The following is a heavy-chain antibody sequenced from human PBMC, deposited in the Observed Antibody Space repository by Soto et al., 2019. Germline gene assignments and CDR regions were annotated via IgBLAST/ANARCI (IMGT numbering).Heavy chain of an antibody. V-gene: IGHV3-15*01. J-gene: IGHJ4*02. D-gene: IGHD3-16*01. Sequence: EVQLVESGGGLVKPGGSLRLSCSASGFTFSGAWMSWVRQAPGRGLEWLPSLKAKLMVRQHTTLRPCKADSPSQEMILKNTVYLQVNSLKTEDTAVYYCAADSPARGGGEFDYWGQGALVTVSS. CDR2: LKAKLMVRQ. CDR3: AADSPARGGGEFDY. CDR1: GFTFSGAW.